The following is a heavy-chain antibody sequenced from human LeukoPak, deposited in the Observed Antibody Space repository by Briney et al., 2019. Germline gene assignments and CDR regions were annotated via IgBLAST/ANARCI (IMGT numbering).Heavy chain of an antibody. D-gene: IGHD5-24*01. V-gene: IGHV3-74*01. CDR1: GFTFSNYW. CDR3: ARDAWMASTPLDY. CDR2: IHSDGSST. J-gene: IGHJ4*02. Sequence: GGSLRLSCAASGFTFSNYWMHWVRQAPGRWLVWVSRIHSDGSSTSYADSVKGRFTISRDNAKNTLYLQMNSLTAEDTAVYYCARDAWMASTPLDYWGQGTLVTVSS.